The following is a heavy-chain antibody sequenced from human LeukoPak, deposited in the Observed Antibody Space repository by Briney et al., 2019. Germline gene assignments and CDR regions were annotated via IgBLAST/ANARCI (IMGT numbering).Heavy chain of an antibody. Sequence: PSETLSLTCAVYGGPFSHYYWTWIRQPPGKGLEWIGEVNESGSTNYDPSLKSRVSISVDTSKNHFFLILTSVTAADTAVYYCVSRVGKYLYYFGMDVWGQGTTVTVSS. CDR3: VSRVGKYLYYFGMDV. CDR2: VNESGST. V-gene: IGHV4-34*01. J-gene: IGHJ6*02. CDR1: GGPFSHYY. D-gene: IGHD2-2*02.